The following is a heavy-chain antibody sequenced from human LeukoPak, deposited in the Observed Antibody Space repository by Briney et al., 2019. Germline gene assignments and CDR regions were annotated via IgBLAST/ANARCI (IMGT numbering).Heavy chain of an antibody. Sequence: SETLSLTCTVSGGSISSYYWSWIRQPPGKGLEWIGYIYYTGSTNYNPSLESRVTISVDTSKNQFSLKLSSVTAADTAVYYCARGGVGYCSGGNCEFDPWGQGTLVTVSS. CDR2: IYYTGST. CDR3: ARGGVGYCSGGNCEFDP. CDR1: GGSISSYY. V-gene: IGHV4-59*12. J-gene: IGHJ5*02. D-gene: IGHD2-15*01.